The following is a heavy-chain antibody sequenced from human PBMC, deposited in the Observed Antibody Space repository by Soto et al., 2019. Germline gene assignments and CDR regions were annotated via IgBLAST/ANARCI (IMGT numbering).Heavy chain of an antibody. CDR1: GGSISSTSYY. Sequence: SETLSLTCTVSGGSISSTSYYWGWIRQPPGKGLEWIANIYYSGSTYYNPSLKSRVTISIDTSKNQFSLKLNSVTAADTAVYYCASPVCGSCYAGGRNWFDPWGQGTLVTVSS. CDR3: ASPVCGSCYAGGRNWFDP. J-gene: IGHJ5*02. CDR2: IYYSGST. D-gene: IGHD2-15*01. V-gene: IGHV4-39*01.